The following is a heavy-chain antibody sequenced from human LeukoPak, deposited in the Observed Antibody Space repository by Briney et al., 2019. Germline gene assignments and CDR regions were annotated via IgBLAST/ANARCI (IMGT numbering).Heavy chain of an antibody. CDR2: ISYDGSNK. CDR3: AREEVGPNYYYYGMDV. CDR1: GFTFSSYA. D-gene: IGHD2-15*01. J-gene: IGHJ6*02. Sequence: GRSLRLSCAASGFTFSSYAMHWVRQAPGKGLEWVAVISYDGSNKYYADSVKGRFTISRDNSKNTLYLQMNSLRAEDTAVYYCAREEVGPNYYYYGMDVWGQGTTVTVSS. V-gene: IGHV3-30-3*01.